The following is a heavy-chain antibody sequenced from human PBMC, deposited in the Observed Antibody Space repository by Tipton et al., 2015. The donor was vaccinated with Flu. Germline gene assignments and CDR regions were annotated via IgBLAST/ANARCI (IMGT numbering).Heavy chain of an antibody. CDR1: GFTFSTYW. V-gene: IGHV3-74*01. D-gene: IGHD2-21*02. Sequence: SLRLSCAASGFTFSTYWMHWVRQPPGKGPVWVSRINSDGSSTSYADSVKGRFTISRDNAKNTLYLQMNSLRAEDTAVYYCARDDPTAEALFDYWGPGTLVTVSS. J-gene: IGHJ4*02. CDR3: ARDDPTAEALFDY. CDR2: INSDGSST.